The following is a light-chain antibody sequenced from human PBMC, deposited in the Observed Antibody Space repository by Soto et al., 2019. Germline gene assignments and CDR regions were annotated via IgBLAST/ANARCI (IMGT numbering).Light chain of an antibody. Sequence: DIQMTQSPSSLSASVGDRVTITCRASQNIYNYLNWYQQKLGKAPKLLIYAASSLQSGVPSRFSGSGSGTDFTLTISSLQPEDFATYYCQQTSSTTWTFGQGTKVEIK. CDR3: QQTSSTTWT. J-gene: IGKJ1*01. CDR2: AAS. V-gene: IGKV1-39*01. CDR1: QNIYNY.